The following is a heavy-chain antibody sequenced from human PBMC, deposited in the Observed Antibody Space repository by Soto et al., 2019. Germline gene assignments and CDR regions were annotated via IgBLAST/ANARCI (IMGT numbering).Heavy chain of an antibody. CDR1: GFSFSSAW. D-gene: IGHD4-4*01. CDR2: MNEDGSER. V-gene: IGHV3-7*03. CDR3: ARDRAYSRFDY. Sequence: EVQLVESGGGLVQPGGSLRLSCAGSGFSFSSAWMTWIRQAPGKGLERVAIMNEDGSERYYVDSVKGRFTISRDNAKNALFLHMNSLRVEDTAVYFCARDRAYSRFDYWGQGSLVTVSS. J-gene: IGHJ4*02.